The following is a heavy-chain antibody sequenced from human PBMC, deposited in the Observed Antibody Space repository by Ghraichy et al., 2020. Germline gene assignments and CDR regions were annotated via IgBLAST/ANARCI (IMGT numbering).Heavy chain of an antibody. Sequence: GESLNISCAASGFTFSSYTMNWVRQAPGKGLEWVSYISSSSSTIYYADFVKGRFTISRDNAKNSLYLQMNSLRDEDTAVYYCVRDSLPFDSSGYYSLGYWGQGTLVTVSS. J-gene: IGHJ4*02. CDR2: ISSSSSTI. CDR3: VRDSLPFDSSGYYSLGY. V-gene: IGHV3-48*02. CDR1: GFTFSSYT. D-gene: IGHD3-22*01.